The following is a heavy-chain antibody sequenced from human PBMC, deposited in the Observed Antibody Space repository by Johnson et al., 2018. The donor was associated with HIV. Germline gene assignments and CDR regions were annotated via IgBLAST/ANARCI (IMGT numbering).Heavy chain of an antibody. Sequence: QVQLVESGGGVVQPGRSLRLSCEASGSTFSSYGMHWGRRAPGEGLEWVAVISYAGVNKYYADSVKGRFTISRDNSKSTLSLQMNSLRAEDTAVYYCARGGIRGYSCGSGACDIWGQGKMCTVSS. CDR3: ARGGIRGYSCGSGACDI. CDR1: GSTFSSYG. J-gene: IGHJ3*02. V-gene: IGHV3-30*03. D-gene: IGHD5-18*01. CDR2: ISYAGVNK.